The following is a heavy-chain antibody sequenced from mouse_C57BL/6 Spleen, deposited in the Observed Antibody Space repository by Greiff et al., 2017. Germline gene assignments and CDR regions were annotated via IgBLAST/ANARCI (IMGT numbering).Heavy chain of an antibody. CDR3: AREGSSGYDAMDY. V-gene: IGHV1-59*01. Sequence: VQLQQSGAERGRPGTSVKLSCKASGYTFTSYWMHWVKQRPGQGLEWIGVIDPSDSYTNYTQKFKGKAILTLDTSSSTAYLQLSSLTSADSAVYYCAREGSSGYDAMDYWGQGTSVTVSS. D-gene: IGHD3-2*02. J-gene: IGHJ4*01. CDR2: IDPSDSYT. CDR1: GYTFTSYW.